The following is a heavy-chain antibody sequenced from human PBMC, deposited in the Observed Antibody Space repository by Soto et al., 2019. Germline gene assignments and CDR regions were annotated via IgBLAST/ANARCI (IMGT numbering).Heavy chain of an antibody. CDR2: IIPIFGTA. CDR1: GGTFSSYA. Sequence: GASVKVSCKASGGTFSSYAISWVRQAPGQGLEWMGGIIPIFGTANYAQKFQGRVTITADESTSTAYMELSSLRSEDTAVYYCAGSGDYDGGPTWFDPWGQGTLVTVSS. V-gene: IGHV1-69*13. CDR3: AGSGDYDGGPTWFDP. J-gene: IGHJ5*02. D-gene: IGHD4-17*01.